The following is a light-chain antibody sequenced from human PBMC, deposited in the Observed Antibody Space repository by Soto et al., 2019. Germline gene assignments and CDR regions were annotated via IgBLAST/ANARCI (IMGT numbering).Light chain of an antibody. CDR2: GAS. Sequence: DIQMTQSPSSLSASVGDRVTITCRASQRVITYLNWYQHKPGKAPQLLIYGASRLQSGVPSRFSARGSATDFALTITSLQPEDFATYYCHQSYSNPPTFGQGTRLEI. J-gene: IGKJ5*01. V-gene: IGKV1-39*01. CDR3: HQSYSNPPT. CDR1: QRVITY.